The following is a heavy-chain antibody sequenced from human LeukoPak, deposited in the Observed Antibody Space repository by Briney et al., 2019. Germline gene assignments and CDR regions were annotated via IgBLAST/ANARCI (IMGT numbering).Heavy chain of an antibody. J-gene: IGHJ6*03. CDR2: INPNSGGT. Sequence: GASVKVSCKASGGTFSSYAISWVRQAPGQGLEWMGWINPNSGGTNYAQKFQGRVTMTRDTSISTAYMELSRLRSDDTAVYYCARRHSSSWYESYYYYMDVWGKGTTVTISS. CDR1: GGTFSSYA. D-gene: IGHD6-13*01. CDR3: ARRHSSSWYESYYYYMDV. V-gene: IGHV1-2*02.